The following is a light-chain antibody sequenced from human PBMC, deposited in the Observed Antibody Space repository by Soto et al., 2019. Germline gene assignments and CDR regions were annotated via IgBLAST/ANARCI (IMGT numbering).Light chain of an antibody. Sequence: QSALTQPPSASGSPGQSVTISCTGTSSDVGGYNYVSWYQQHPGKSPKLMIYEVFKRPSGVPDRLSGSKSGNTASLTVSGLQDEDEADYYCSSYVGNKNFVVLGGGTKLTVL. CDR2: EVF. CDR1: SSDVGGYNY. CDR3: SSYVGNKNFVV. V-gene: IGLV2-8*01. J-gene: IGLJ2*01.